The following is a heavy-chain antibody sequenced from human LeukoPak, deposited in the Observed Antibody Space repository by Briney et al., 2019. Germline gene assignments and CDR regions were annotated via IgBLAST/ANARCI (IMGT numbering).Heavy chain of an antibody. J-gene: IGHJ1*01. CDR1: GFTFSNYW. V-gene: IGHV3-7*01. Sequence: GGSPRLSCEGSGFTFSNYWMGWVRQAPGKGLQWVANIKTDGSEKYYVDSVKGRFTISRDNAKNSLYLQMNSLRAEDTAVYYCATYSSLDRREFQYWGQGTLLTVSS. D-gene: IGHD3-22*01. CDR2: IKTDGSEK. CDR3: ATYSSLDRREFQY.